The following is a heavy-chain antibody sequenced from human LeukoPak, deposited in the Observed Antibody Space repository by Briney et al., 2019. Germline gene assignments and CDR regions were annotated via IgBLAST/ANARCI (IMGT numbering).Heavy chain of an antibody. CDR3: ARRVAVAGLFDS. CDR2: IYYNGNT. D-gene: IGHD6-19*01. CDR1: GGSISSYY. J-gene: IGHJ4*02. Sequence: SETLSLTCTVSGGSISSYYWSWIRQPPGKGLEWVGYIYYNGNTYYNPSLKSRVTVSLDTSKSQFSLKLGSVTAADTAVYYCARRVAVAGLFDSWGQGALVTVSS. V-gene: IGHV4-59*08.